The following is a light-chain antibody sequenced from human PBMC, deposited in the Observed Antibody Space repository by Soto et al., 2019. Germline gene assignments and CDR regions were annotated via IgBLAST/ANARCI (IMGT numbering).Light chain of an antibody. Sequence: QSVLTQPPSVSAAPGKKVTISCSGNTSNIGNNFVSWYQHLPGTAPKLLIYVNNKRPSEIPDRFSGSKSGSSATLGIAGLQTGDEGDYYCATWDTSLSGVVFGGGTKLTVL. CDR2: VNN. J-gene: IGLJ2*01. V-gene: IGLV1-51*01. CDR1: TSNIGNNF. CDR3: ATWDTSLSGVV.